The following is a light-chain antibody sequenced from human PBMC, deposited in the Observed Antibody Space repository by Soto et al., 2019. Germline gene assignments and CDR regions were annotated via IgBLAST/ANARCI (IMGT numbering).Light chain of an antibody. CDR1: QSIGSSY. CDR2: GAS. J-gene: IGKJ5*01. CDR3: QQYGTSVLIT. Sequence: VLTQSPGTLSLSPGERATLSCRASQSIGSSYLAWYQQKPGQAPRLLIYGASSRATGIPDRFSGSGSGTDFTLTISRLEPEDFAVYYCQQYGTSVLITFGQGTRLEXK. V-gene: IGKV3-20*01.